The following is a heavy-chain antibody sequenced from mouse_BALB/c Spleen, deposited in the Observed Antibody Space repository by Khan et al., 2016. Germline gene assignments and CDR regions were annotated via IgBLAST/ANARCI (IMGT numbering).Heavy chain of an antibody. CDR2: INPSNGRT. J-gene: IGHJ2*01. CDR1: GYTFTSYR. CDR3: ARVITRDY. Sequence: QVQLQQPGAELVKPGASVKLSCKASGYTFTSYRMHWVKQRPGQGLEWIGEINPSNGRTNYNEKFKSKATLTVDKSSSTAYMQLSSPTSEDSAVYYCARVITRDYWGQGTTLTVSS. D-gene: IGHD6-1*01. V-gene: IGHV1S81*02.